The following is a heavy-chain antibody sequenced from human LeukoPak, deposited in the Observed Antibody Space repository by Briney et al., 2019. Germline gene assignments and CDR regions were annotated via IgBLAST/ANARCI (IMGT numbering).Heavy chain of an antibody. J-gene: IGHJ4*02. V-gene: IGHV1-8*01. CDR1: GYSFTSYD. CDR2: MNPSSGNT. Sequence: GASVKVSCKASGYSFTSYDINWVRQATGQGPEWIGWMNPSSGNTGYAQRFQGRVTMTRDTSTSTAYLELSILRSEDTAVYYCAAHTYYFSSGSFGHWGQGTLVTVSS. CDR3: AAHTYYFSSGSFGH. D-gene: IGHD3-10*01.